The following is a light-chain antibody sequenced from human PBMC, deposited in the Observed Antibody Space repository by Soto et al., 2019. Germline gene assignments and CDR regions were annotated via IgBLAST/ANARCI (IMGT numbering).Light chain of an antibody. CDR3: QAWDSSTWGV. Sequence: SYELTQPPSVSVSPGQTASITCSGDKLGDKYACWYQQKPGQSPVLVIYQDSKRPSGIPERFSGSNSGNTATLTISGTQAMDEADYYCQAWDSSTWGVFGVGTKLTVL. CDR1: KLGDKY. CDR2: QDS. J-gene: IGLJ2*01. V-gene: IGLV3-1*01.